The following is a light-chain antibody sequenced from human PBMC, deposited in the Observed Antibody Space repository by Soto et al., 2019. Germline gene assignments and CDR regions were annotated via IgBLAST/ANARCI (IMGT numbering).Light chain of an antibody. CDR1: SSDIGAGYD. J-gene: IGLJ2*01. V-gene: IGLV1-40*01. CDR2: GNS. Sequence: QSVLTQPPSVSGAPGQTVTISCTGSSSDIGAGYDVHWYQQLPGKAPKLLIYGNSNRPSGVPDRFSGSKSGTSASLAITGLQAEDEADYYCQSYDSSLSVVFGGGTKLTVL. CDR3: QSYDSSLSVV.